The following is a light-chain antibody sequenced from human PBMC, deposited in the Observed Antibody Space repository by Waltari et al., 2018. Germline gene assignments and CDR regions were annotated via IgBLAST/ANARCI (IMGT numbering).Light chain of an antibody. CDR2: AAS. Sequence: DIQMTQSPSSLSASVGDRVTITCRASQSISSYLNWYQQKPGKAPKLLIYAASSLQSGVPSRFSGSGSGTDFTLTISSLQPEDFATYYCQQSYSTFCTFGPGTKVEI. CDR1: QSISSY. V-gene: IGKV1-39*01. J-gene: IGKJ3*01. CDR3: QQSYSTFCT.